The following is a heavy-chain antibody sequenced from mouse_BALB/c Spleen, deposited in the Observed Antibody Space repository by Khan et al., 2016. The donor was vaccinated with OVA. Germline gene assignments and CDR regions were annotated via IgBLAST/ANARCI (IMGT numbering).Heavy chain of an antibody. J-gene: IGHJ4*01. Sequence: QVQLQQSGAELARPGPSVKMSCKASGYTFTSHTMHWVKQRPGQGLEWIGYINPRSGYTQYNQKFNYKATLTADISSSTAYMQLSTLTSEDSAVDYCARRRTEYALDYWGQGTTVTVSS. CDR3: ARRRTEYALDY. V-gene: IGHV1-4*01. CDR2: INPRSGYT. CDR1: GYTFTSHT.